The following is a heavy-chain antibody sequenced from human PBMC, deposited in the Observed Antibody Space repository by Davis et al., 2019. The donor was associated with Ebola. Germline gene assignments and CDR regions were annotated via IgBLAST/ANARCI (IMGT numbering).Heavy chain of an antibody. D-gene: IGHD6-13*01. J-gene: IGHJ4*02. CDR2: ISAYNGNT. CDR1: AYTFTSNG. V-gene: IGHV1-18*01. Sequence: AASVKVSCKASAYTFTSNGISRVRQAPGQGLEWMGWISAYNGNTNYAQKLQGRVTMTTDTSTSTAYMELRSLRSDDTAVYYCARDRGMIAAAGHFDYWGQGTLVTVSS. CDR3: ARDRGMIAAAGHFDY.